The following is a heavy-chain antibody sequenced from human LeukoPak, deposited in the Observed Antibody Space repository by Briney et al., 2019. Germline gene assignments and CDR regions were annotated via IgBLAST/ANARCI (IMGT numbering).Heavy chain of an antibody. J-gene: IGHJ4*02. CDR1: GFTFSSYG. CDR3: ARDLISYSRHSFDY. V-gene: IGHV3-30*03. CDR2: ISYDGGNK. Sequence: PGGSLRLSCAASGFTFSSYGMHWVRQAPGKGLEWVAVISYDGGNKYYADSVKGRFTISRDNAKNSLYLQMNSLRAEDTAVYYCARDLISYSRHSFDYWGQGTLVTVSS. D-gene: IGHD6-13*01.